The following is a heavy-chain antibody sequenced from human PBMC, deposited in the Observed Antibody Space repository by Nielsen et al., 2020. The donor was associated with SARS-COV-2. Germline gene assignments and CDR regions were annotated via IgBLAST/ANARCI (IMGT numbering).Heavy chain of an antibody. D-gene: IGHD2-15*01. Sequence: GGSLRLSCATSGFIFNTYVMNWVRQAPGKGLEWVSGISGSGDRTYYGDSVKGRFTISSDNSKSTVYLHMNILRAGDTAVYYCAKDRYCSGGYCPMDYWGQGTLVTVSS. CDR2: ISGSGDRT. CDR3: AKDRYCSGGYCPMDY. V-gene: IGHV3-23*01. CDR1: GFIFNTYV. J-gene: IGHJ4*02.